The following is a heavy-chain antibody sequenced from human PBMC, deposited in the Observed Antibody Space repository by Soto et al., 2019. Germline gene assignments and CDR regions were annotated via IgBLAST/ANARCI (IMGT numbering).Heavy chain of an antibody. CDR3: ARSVPDGDAFDI. Sequence: PSETLSLTCTVSGGSTSSGDYYWSWIRQPPGKGLEWIGYIYYSGSTYYNPSLKSRVTISVDTSKNQFSLKLSSVTAADTAVYYCARSVPDGDAFDIWGQGTMVTVSS. CDR2: IYYSGST. J-gene: IGHJ3*02. CDR1: GGSTSSGDYY. V-gene: IGHV4-30-4*01.